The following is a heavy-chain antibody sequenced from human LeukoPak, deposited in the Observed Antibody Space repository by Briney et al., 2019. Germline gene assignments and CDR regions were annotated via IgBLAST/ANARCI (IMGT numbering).Heavy chain of an antibody. D-gene: IGHD2-2*01. CDR2: AIPILGIA. J-gene: IGHJ6*02. V-gene: IGHV1-69*04. CDR1: GGTFSSYA. CDR3: ARGKVVPAAISSRYYYYYGMDV. Sequence: SVKVSCKASGGTFSSYAISWVRQAPGQGLEWMGRAIPILGIANYAQKFQGRVTITADKSTSTAYMELSSLRSEDTAVYYCARGKVVPAAISSRYYYYYGMDVWGQGTTVTVSS.